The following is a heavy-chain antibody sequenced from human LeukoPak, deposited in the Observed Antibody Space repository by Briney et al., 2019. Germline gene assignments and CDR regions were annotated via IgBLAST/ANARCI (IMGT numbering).Heavy chain of an antibody. J-gene: IGHJ3*02. D-gene: IGHD3-16*01. CDR2: IYTSGST. CDR1: GGSISSGSYY. Sequence: SETLSLTCTVSGGSISSGSYYWSWIRQPAGKGLEWIGRIYTSGSTNYNPSLKSRVTISVDTSKNQFSLKLSSVTAADTAVYYCARDMGGGAFDIWGQGAMVTVSS. CDR3: ARDMGGGAFDI. V-gene: IGHV4-61*02.